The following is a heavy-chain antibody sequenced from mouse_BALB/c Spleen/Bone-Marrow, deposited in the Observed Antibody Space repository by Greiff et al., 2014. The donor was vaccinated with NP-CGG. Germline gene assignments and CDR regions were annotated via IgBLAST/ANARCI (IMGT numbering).Heavy chain of an antibody. J-gene: IGHJ4*01. CDR2: ISDGGNYT. CDR1: GFTFSDYY. V-gene: IGHV5-4*02. Sequence: VQLQQSGGGLVKPGGSLKLSCTASGFTFSDYYMYWVRQTPEKRLEWVAAISDGGNYTFNPDSVKGRFTISRDNAKNNLYLQMSSLKSEDTAMYYCARSGEKYGAMDYWGQGTSGTVSS. CDR3: ARSGEKYGAMDY. D-gene: IGHD1-1*02.